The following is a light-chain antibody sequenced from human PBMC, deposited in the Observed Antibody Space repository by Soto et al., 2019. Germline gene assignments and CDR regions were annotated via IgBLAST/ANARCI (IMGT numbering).Light chain of an antibody. Sequence: QLVLTQSSSASASLGASVKLTCTLSSGHSNYAIAWHQQQPEKGPRFLMKVNSDGSHRKGDGIPDRFSGSSSGAERYLTISSLQFEDEADYYCQTWGRGILVVFGGGTKLTVL. CDR3: QTWGRGILVV. CDR2: VNSDGSH. J-gene: IGLJ2*01. CDR1: SGHSNYA. V-gene: IGLV4-69*01.